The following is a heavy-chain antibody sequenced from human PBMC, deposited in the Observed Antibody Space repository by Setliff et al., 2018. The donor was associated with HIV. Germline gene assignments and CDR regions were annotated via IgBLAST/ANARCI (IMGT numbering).Heavy chain of an antibody. D-gene: IGHD5-12*01. Sequence: ASVKVSCKASGYTFTSYGISWVRQAPGQGLEWVGWISTYNGNTNYAQKLQGRVTMTTDTSTSTAYMELRSLRSDDTAVYYCARGWMATLNGPLGYWGQGTLVTVSS. CDR2: ISTYNGNT. CDR1: GYTFTSYG. V-gene: IGHV1-18*01. J-gene: IGHJ4*02. CDR3: ARGWMATLNGPLGY.